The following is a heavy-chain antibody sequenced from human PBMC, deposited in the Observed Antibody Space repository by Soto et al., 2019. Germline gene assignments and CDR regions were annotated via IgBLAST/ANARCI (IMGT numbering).Heavy chain of an antibody. Sequence: QVQLQESGPGLVKPSQTLSLTCTVSGGSISSGGYYWSWFRQHPGKGLEWIGYIYYSGSTYYNPSLKSRVTISVDTSKNQFSLKLSSVTAADTAVYYCAGVVRFGEFWIWFDPWGQATLVTVSS. CDR3: AGVVRFGEFWIWFDP. CDR1: GGSISSGGYY. CDR2: IYYSGST. D-gene: IGHD3-10*01. J-gene: IGHJ5*02. V-gene: IGHV4-31*03.